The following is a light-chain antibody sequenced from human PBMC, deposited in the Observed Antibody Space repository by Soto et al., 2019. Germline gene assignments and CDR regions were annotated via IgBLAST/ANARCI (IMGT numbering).Light chain of an antibody. CDR3: MQGTHLPIT. CDR1: QSLVHSDGIAY. Sequence: DVVMTQSPLSLPVTLGQPASISCRSNQSLVHSDGIAYFSWFQQRPGRSPRRLIYKVSNRDSGVTARFSGSGSGTDFALKISRVESEDVGVYYCMQGTHLPITFGQGTRLEIK. V-gene: IGKV2-30*02. CDR2: KVS. J-gene: IGKJ5*01.